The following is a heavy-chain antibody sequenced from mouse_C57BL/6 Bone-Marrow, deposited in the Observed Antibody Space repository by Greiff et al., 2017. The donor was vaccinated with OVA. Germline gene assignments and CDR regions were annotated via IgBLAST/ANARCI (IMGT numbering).Heavy chain of an antibody. V-gene: IGHV14-4*01. D-gene: IGHD1-1*01. CDR1: GFNIKDDY. J-gene: IGHJ2*01. Sequence: EVQLQQSGAELVRPGASVKLSCTASGFNIKDDYMHWVKQRPEQGLEWIGWIDPENGDTEYASKFQGKATITAGTSSNTAYLQLSSLTSEDTAVYYCTSSTVVAPYFDYWGQGTTLTVSS. CDR2: IDPENGDT. CDR3: TSSTVVAPYFDY.